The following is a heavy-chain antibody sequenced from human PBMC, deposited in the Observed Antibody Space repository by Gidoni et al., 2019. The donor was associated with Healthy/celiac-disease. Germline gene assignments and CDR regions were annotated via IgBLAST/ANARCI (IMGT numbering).Heavy chain of an antibody. J-gene: IGHJ6*02. CDR2: IRSKAYGGTT. Sequence: GKGLEWVGFIRSKAYGGTTEYAASVKGRFTISRDDSKSIAYLQMNSLKTEDTAVYYCTRDPRVVPAASYYYYYYGMDVWGQGTTVTVSS. CDR3: TRDPRVVPAASYYYYYYGMDV. V-gene: IGHV3-49*02. D-gene: IGHD2-2*01.